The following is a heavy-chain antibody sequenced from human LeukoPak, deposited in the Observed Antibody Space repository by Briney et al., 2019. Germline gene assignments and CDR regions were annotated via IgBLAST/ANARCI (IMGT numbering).Heavy chain of an antibody. J-gene: IGHJ4*02. CDR1: GGSISSYY. V-gene: IGHV4-59*01. D-gene: IGHD1-26*01. CDR2: IYYSGST. Sequence: PSETLSLTCTVSGGSISSYYWSWIRQPPGKGLEWIGYIYYSGSTNYNPSLKSRVTISVDTSKNQFSLKLSSVTAADTAVYYCARDRAGAAGLLDYWGQGTLVTVSS. CDR3: ARDRAGAAGLLDY.